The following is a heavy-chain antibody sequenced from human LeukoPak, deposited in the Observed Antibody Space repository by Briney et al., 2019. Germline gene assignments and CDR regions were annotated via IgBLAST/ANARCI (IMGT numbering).Heavy chain of an antibody. D-gene: IGHD3-22*01. J-gene: IGHJ3*02. CDR1: GITFRIYA. V-gene: IGHV3-23*01. CDR2: ISGSGSMT. Sequence: GGSLRLSCAGSGITFRIYAMTWVRQAPGKGLEWVSAISGSGSMTYYADSVKGRFTISRDKSNNTLYLQMNSLRAEDMALYYCAKTGDYFDSTDYYRPDAFDIWGQGTMVTVSS. CDR3: AKTGDYFDSTDYYRPDAFDI.